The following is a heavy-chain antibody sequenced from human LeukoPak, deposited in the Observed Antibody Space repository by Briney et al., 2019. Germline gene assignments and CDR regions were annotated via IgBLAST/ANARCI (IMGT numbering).Heavy chain of an antibody. Sequence: SETLSLTCTVSGGSISSYYWSWIRQPPGKGLEWIGYIYYSGSTNYNPSLKSRVTISVDTSKNQFSLKLSSVTAADTAVYYCASSYCGGDCSPDAFDIWGQGTMVTVSS. D-gene: IGHD2-21*02. J-gene: IGHJ3*02. CDR1: GGSISSYY. V-gene: IGHV4-59*01. CDR3: ASSYCGGDCSPDAFDI. CDR2: IYYSGST.